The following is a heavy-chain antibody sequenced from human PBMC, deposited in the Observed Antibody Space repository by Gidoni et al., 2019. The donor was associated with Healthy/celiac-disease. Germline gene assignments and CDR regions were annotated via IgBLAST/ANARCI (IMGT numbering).Heavy chain of an antibody. CDR1: GFTFSSYA. D-gene: IGHD2-2*03. CDR3: AKDLDIVVVPAAMGPVPPVAFDI. J-gene: IGHJ3*02. V-gene: IGHV3-23*01. Sequence: EVQLLESGGGLVQPGGSLRLSCAASGFTFSSYAMSWVRQAPGKGLEWVSAISGSGGSTYDADSVKGRFTISRDNSKNTLYLQMNSLRAEDTAVYYCAKDLDIVVVPAAMGPVPPVAFDIWGQGTMVTVSS. CDR2: ISGSGGST.